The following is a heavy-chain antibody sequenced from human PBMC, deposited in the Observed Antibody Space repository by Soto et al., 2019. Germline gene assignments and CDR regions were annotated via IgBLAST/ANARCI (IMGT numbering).Heavy chain of an antibody. V-gene: IGHV3-9*01. Sequence: EVQLVESGGGLVQPGRSLRLSCAASGFTFDDYAMHWVRQVPGKGLEWVSGINWNSGSIGYGDSVKGRFAISRDNAKNALHLQINSLSAEDAACYYCVKDESINWYSGHFRHWGQGTLVTVSS. CDR2: INWNSGSI. D-gene: IGHD6-13*01. J-gene: IGHJ1*01. CDR1: GFTFDDYA. CDR3: VKDESINWYSGHFRH.